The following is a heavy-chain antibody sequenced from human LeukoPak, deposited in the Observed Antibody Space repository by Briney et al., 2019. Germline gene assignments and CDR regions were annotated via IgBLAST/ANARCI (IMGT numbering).Heavy chain of an antibody. J-gene: IGHJ6*03. V-gene: IGHV4-59*01. CDR1: GGSISSYY. D-gene: IGHD5-18*01. CDR3: ARDRGYSYGYGPSFYYMDV. CDR2: IYYSGST. Sequence: SETLSLTCTVSGGSISSYYWSWIRQPPGKGLEWIGYIYYSGSTNYNPSLKSRVTISVDTSKNQFSLKLSSVTAADTAVYYCARDRGYSYGYGPSFYYMDVWGKGTTVTVSS.